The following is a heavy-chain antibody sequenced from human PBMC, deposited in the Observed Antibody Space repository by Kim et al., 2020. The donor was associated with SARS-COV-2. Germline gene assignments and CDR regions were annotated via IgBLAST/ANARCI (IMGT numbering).Heavy chain of an antibody. D-gene: IGHD3-10*01. CDR1: SVSISSRSYS. Sequence: SETLSLTCAASSVSISSRSYSWGWIRQPPGKGLEWMGSIYYTGTTYYNPSLGSRVTIFADTSKNQFSLKVSSVTAADTAVYYCVSWGSDYYGSGSFSYY. CDR3: VSWGSDYYGSGSFSYY. V-gene: IGHV4-39*01. CDR2: IYYTGTT. J-gene: IGHJ6*01.